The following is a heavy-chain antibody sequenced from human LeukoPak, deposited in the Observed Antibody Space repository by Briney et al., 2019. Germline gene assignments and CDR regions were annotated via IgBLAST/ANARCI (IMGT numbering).Heavy chain of an antibody. Sequence: GGSLRLSCAASGFTFSCYAMSWVRQAPGKGLEWVSAISGSGGSTYYADSVKGRFTISRDNSKNTLYLQMNSLRAEDTAVYYCAKGDYGPKYNWFDPWGQGTLVTVSS. D-gene: IGHD4-17*01. J-gene: IGHJ5*02. V-gene: IGHV3-23*01. CDR1: GFTFSCYA. CDR2: ISGSGGST. CDR3: AKGDYGPKYNWFDP.